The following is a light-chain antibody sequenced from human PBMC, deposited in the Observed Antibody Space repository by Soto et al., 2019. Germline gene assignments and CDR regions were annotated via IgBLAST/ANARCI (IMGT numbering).Light chain of an antibody. Sequence: QSVLTQPPSASGTPGQRVTISCSGGTSNIGSNYVYWYQQLPGAAPKLLVYRDNQRPSGVPDRFSGSRTGTSASLVISGLRSEYEADYHCAALDDSLSAVVFGGGTKLTVL. CDR1: TSNIGSNY. CDR2: RDN. V-gene: IGLV1-47*01. CDR3: AALDDSLSAVV. J-gene: IGLJ3*02.